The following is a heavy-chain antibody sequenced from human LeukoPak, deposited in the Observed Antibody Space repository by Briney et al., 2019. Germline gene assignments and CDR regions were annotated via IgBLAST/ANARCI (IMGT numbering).Heavy chain of an antibody. Sequence: PGGSLRLSCTASGFTFSGFWMTWVRQAPGKGLEWVASIKQDGSENYYVDSVEGRFTISRDNAKNSLYLQLNSLRVEDTAVYYCTRDAGTAVPYYFVYWGQGTLVTVSS. CDR2: IKQDGSEN. J-gene: IGHJ4*02. CDR1: GFTFSGFW. CDR3: TRDAGTAVPYYFVY. V-gene: IGHV3-7*01. D-gene: IGHD1-7*01.